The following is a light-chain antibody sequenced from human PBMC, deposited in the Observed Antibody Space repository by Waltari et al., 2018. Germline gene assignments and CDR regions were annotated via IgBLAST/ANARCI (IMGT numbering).Light chain of an antibody. J-gene: IGLJ1*01. Sequence: QSALTQPVSVSGSPGQSITISCTGTISDVGGYNYVAWYQQHPGKAPKLLIYDVTNRPSGVSNRFSGSKSGNTASLTISGLQAEYEADYHCSSFTSSSTLVFGTGTKVTVL. CDR2: DVT. V-gene: IGLV2-14*03. CDR3: SSFTSSSTLV. CDR1: ISDVGGYNY.